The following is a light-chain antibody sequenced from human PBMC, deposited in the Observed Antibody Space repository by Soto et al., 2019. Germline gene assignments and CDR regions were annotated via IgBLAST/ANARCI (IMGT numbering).Light chain of an antibody. V-gene: IGLV2-23*01. CDR1: SSDVGSYNL. CDR3: CSYAGSSTYV. CDR2: EGT. J-gene: IGLJ1*01. Sequence: QSALTQPASVSGSPGQSITISCTGTSSDVGSYNLVSWYQHHPGKAPKLMIYEGTKRPSGVSNRFSGSKSGNTASLTISGLQAEDEADYYCCSYAGSSTYVFETGTKLTVL.